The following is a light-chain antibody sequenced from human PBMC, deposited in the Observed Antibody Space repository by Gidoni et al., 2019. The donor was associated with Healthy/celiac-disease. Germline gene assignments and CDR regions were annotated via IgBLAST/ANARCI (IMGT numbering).Light chain of an antibody. J-gene: IGLJ3*02. CDR1: SSDVGSYNL. Sequence: QSALTQPAPVSGYPGQPITISCTGTSSDVGSYNLVSWYQQHPGKAPKLIIYEGSKRPSGVSTRFSGSKSGNTASLTLSGLQAEDEADYYCCSYAGRVFGGGTKLTVL. V-gene: IGLV2-23*01. CDR2: EGS. CDR3: CSYAGRV.